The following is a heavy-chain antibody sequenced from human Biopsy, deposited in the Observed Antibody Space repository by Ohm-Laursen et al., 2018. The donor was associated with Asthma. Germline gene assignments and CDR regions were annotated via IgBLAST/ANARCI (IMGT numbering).Heavy chain of an antibody. D-gene: IGHD3-9*01. Sequence: GSLRPSCAAFGFTFSSYAMSWVRQAPGKGLEWVSAISGSGGSTYYADSVKGRFTISRDNSKNTLYLQMNSLRAEDTAVYYCAKDRDYDILTGPPGFDYWGQGTLVTVSS. CDR3: AKDRDYDILTGPPGFDY. J-gene: IGHJ4*02. CDR2: ISGSGGST. V-gene: IGHV3-23*01. CDR1: GFTFSSYA.